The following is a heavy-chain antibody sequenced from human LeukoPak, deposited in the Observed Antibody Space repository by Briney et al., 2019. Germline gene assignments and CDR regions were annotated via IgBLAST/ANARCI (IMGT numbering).Heavy chain of an antibody. D-gene: IGHD3-10*01. J-gene: IGHJ4*02. CDR3: ARGMVRGVIGPLDY. V-gene: IGHV1-69*13. Sequence: GASVKVSCKASGGTFSSYAISWVRQAPGQGLEWMGGIIPIFGTANYARKFQGRVTITADESTSTAYIELSSLRSEDTAVYYCARGMVRGVIGPLDYWGQGTLVTVSS. CDR2: IIPIFGTA. CDR1: GGTFSSYA.